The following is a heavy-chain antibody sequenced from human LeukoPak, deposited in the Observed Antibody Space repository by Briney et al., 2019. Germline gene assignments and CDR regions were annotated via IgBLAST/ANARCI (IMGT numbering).Heavy chain of an antibody. Sequence: ASVKVPCKASGYTFTGYYMHWVRQAPGQGLEWMGWINPNSGGTNYAQKFQGRVTMTRDTSISTAYMELSRLRSDDTAVYYCARVPFYGDFNWFDPWGQGTLVTVSS. CDR2: INPNSGGT. V-gene: IGHV1-2*02. J-gene: IGHJ5*02. D-gene: IGHD4-17*01. CDR3: ARVPFYGDFNWFDP. CDR1: GYTFTGYY.